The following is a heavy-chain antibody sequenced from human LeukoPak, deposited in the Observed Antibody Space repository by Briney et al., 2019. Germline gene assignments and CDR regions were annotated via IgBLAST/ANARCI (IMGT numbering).Heavy chain of an antibody. CDR2: ISSSGSTI. D-gene: IGHD3-22*01. CDR1: GFTFSDYY. Sequence: GGSLRLSCAASGFTFSDYYMSWIRQAPGKGLEWVSYISSSGSTIYYADSVKGRLTISRDNAKNSLYLQMNSLRAEDTAVYYCARESYYDSSVAGGAFDIWGQGTMVTVSS. CDR3: ARESYYDSSVAGGAFDI. J-gene: IGHJ3*02. V-gene: IGHV3-11*04.